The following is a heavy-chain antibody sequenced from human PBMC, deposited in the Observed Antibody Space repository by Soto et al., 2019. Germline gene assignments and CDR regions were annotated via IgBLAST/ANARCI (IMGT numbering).Heavy chain of an antibody. CDR2: IFYSGST. CDR3: ATDSSYYYDSSAYYSNWFDP. J-gene: IGHJ5*02. V-gene: IGHV4-39*01. D-gene: IGHD3-22*01. CDR1: GGSISGSSDY. Sequence: SETLSLTCTVSGGSISGSSDYWGWIRQPPGKGLEWIGSIFYSGSTYYNPSLKSRVTISVDKSKNKFSLKLTSVTAADTSVYYCATDSSYYYDSSAYYSNWFDPWGQGMLVTVSS.